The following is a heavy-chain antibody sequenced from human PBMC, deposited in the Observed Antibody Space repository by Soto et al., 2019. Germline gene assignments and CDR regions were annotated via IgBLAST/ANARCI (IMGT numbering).Heavy chain of an antibody. Sequence: LSETLSLTCTVSGGSISSYYLSWVRQPPGKALEWIGYIYYSGSTNYNPSLKSRVTISVDTSKNHFSLKLSSVTAADTAVYYCARASGRGCSGGSCYSFDYWGQGTLVTVSS. V-gene: IGHV4-59*01. J-gene: IGHJ4*02. CDR1: GGSISSYY. CDR3: ARASGRGCSGGSCYSFDY. CDR2: IYYSGST. D-gene: IGHD2-15*01.